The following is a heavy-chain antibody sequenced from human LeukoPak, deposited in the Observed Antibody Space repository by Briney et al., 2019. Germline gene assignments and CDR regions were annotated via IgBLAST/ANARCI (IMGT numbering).Heavy chain of an antibody. D-gene: IGHD3-10*01. CDR2: IYSSGST. J-gene: IGHJ5*02. CDR3: ASGPQVNNWFDP. Sequence: SETLSLTCTVSGASISNFYWNWIRQPAGKGLEWIGRIYSSGSTSYNPSLKSRVTMSLDTSKRQFSLKLSSVTAADTAVYYCASGPQVNNWFDPWGQGTLVTVS. CDR1: GASISNFY. V-gene: IGHV4-4*07.